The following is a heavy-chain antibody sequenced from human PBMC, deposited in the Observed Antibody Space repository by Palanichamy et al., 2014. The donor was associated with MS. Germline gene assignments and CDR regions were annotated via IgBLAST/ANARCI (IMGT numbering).Heavy chain of an antibody. J-gene: IGHJ4*02. Sequence: QVQLVQSGAEVKKPGSSVKVSCKASGGTFRNYAFSWVRQAPGQGLERMGRIVPMLDRADYAQNFQGRLTITADKSTRTFYMELTTLKSEDTAVYYCARAGVGYFDYWGQGTLVTVST. D-gene: IGHD3-10*01. CDR1: GGTFRNYA. V-gene: IGHV1-69*09. CDR2: IVPMLDRA. CDR3: ARAGVGYFDY.